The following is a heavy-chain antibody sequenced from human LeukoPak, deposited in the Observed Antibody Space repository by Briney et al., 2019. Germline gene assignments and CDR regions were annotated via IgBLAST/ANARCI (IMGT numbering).Heavy chain of an antibody. Sequence: PGGSLRLSCAASGFTFSSYGMHWVRQAPGKGLEWVAVISYDGSNKYYADSVKGRFTISRDNSKNTLYLQMNSLRAEDTAVYYCAKEVGILWFGGEYYSDYWGQGTLVTVSS. CDR2: ISYDGSNK. J-gene: IGHJ4*02. CDR3: AKEVGILWFGGEYYSDY. D-gene: IGHD3-10*01. V-gene: IGHV3-30*18. CDR1: GFTFSSYG.